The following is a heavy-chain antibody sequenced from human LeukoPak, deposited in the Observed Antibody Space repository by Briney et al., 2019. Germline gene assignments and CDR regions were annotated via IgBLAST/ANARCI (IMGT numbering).Heavy chain of an antibody. V-gene: IGHV3-23*01. D-gene: IGHD6-6*01. CDR3: AKDLSSSHVSEYFDY. CDR2: ISGSGGST. Sequence: PGGSLRLSCAASGFTFSSYAMSWVCQAPGKGLEWVSVISGSGGSTYYADSVKGRFTISRDNSKNTLYLQMNSLRAEDTAVYYCAKDLSSSHVSEYFDYWGQGTLVTVSS. J-gene: IGHJ4*02. CDR1: GFTFSSYA.